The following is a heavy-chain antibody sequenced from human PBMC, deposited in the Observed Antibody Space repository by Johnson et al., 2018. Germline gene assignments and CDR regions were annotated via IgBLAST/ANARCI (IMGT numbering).Heavy chain of an antibody. CDR1: GGTFSSEI. J-gene: IGHJ3*02. D-gene: IGHD2-15*01. V-gene: IGHV1-69*08. CDR3: ARGVDKLHDAYDI. Sequence: QVQLVESGAEVKKPGSSVKVSCKASGGTFSSEIIGWVRQAPGQGLEWMARIIPVLGASNYAEKFLGRVTATADTSTSTAYLELSSLTSEDTAVYYCARGVDKLHDAYDIWGQGTMVTVSS. CDR2: IIPVLGAS.